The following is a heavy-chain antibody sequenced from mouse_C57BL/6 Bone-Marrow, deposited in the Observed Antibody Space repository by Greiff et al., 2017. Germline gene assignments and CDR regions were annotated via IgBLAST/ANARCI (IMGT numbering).Heavy chain of an antibody. J-gene: IGHJ3*01. D-gene: IGHD1-3*01. CDR1: GYTFTSYW. Sequence: VQLQQSGTVLARPGASVKMSCKTSGYTFTSYWMHWVKQRPGQGLEWIGAIYPGNSDTSYNQKFKGKAKLTAVTSASTAYMELSSLTNEDSAVYHCTIYWFAYWGQGTLVTVSA. CDR2: IYPGNSDT. V-gene: IGHV1-5*01. CDR3: TIYWFAY.